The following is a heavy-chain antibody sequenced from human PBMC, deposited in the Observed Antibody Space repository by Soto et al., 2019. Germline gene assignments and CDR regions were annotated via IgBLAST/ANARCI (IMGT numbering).Heavy chain of an antibody. V-gene: IGHV4-31*03. CDR1: GASLSSGGYY. CDR2: IYFDGMT. Sequence: QVQLLESGPGLVKPSQTLSLSCIVSGASLSSGGYYWNWIRQHPGKGLEWIGYIYFDGMTYYNPSLESRVTMSIDASKNQFSLHLSSVTAADTAAYYCARDRYGDYYAYWGQGILVTVSS. D-gene: IGHD3-22*01. CDR3: ARDRYGDYYAY. J-gene: IGHJ4*02.